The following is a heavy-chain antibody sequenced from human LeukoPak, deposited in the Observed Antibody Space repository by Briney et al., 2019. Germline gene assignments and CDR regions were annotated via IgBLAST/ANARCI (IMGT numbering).Heavy chain of an antibody. V-gene: IGHV3-21*01. CDR3: ARELLGYSSGWYSVGGFDY. CDR2: ISSSSSYI. J-gene: IGHJ4*02. Sequence: KTGGSLRLSCAASGFTFSSYSMNWVRQAPGKGLEWVSSISSSSSYIYYADSVKGRFTISRDNAKNSLYLQMNSLRAEDTAVYYCARELLGYSSGWYSVGGFDYWGQGTLVTVSS. CDR1: GFTFSSYS. D-gene: IGHD6-19*01.